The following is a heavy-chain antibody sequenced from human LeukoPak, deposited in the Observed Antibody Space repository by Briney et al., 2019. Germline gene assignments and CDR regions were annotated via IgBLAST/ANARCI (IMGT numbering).Heavy chain of an antibody. CDR3: AKKVVVGATSPYSDFQD. D-gene: IGHD1-26*01. Sequence: PGGSLRLSCAASGFNFNNYWMSWLRQAPGKGLEWVSAISGSGVTTHYAGSVKGRFSISRDNSKNTLYLQMNSLRAEDTALYYCAKKVVVGATSPYSDFQDWGQGTLVTVSS. CDR2: ISGSGVTT. CDR1: GFNFNNYW. J-gene: IGHJ1*01. V-gene: IGHV3-23*01.